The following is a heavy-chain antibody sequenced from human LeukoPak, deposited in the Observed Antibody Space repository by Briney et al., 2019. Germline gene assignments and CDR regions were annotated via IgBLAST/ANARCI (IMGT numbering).Heavy chain of an antibody. D-gene: IGHD1-26*01. CDR1: GYTFIKYY. CDR3: AREFVGYHLDV. V-gene: IGHV1-2*02. CDR2: INPNTGAT. Sequence: GSSVKVSCKASGYTFIKYYIHWVRQAPGQGLEWVGCINPNTGATHYAQRLQGRVTVTSDTSILTAYMDLSGRTFGDRGVYYCAREFVGYHLDVWGQGTTVTVSS. J-gene: IGHJ6*02.